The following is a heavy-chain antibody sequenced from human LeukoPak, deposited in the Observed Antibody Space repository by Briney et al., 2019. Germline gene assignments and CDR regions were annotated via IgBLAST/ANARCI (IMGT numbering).Heavy chain of an antibody. CDR1: GGSVSSGSYY. Sequence: SETLSLTCTVSGGSVSSGSYYWSWIRQPPGKGLEWIGYIYYSGSTNYNPSLKSRVTISVDTSKNQYSLKLSPVTAADTAVYYCARADDAFDIWGQGTMVTVSS. V-gene: IGHV4-61*01. CDR3: ARADDAFDI. J-gene: IGHJ3*02. CDR2: IYYSGST.